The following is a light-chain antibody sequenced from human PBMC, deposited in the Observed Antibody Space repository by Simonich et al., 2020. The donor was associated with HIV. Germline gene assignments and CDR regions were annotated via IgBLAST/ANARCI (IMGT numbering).Light chain of an antibody. CDR2: KAS. CDR3: QQYDSHFPYT. CDR1: QSISSW. Sequence: DIQMTQSPSTLSASVGDRVTITCRASQSISSWLAWYQQKPGKAPKLLIYKASSLESGGPARFSGSGSGTEFTLTINRLQPDDFATYYCQQYDSHFPYTFGQGTNLEIK. V-gene: IGKV1-5*03. J-gene: IGKJ2*01.